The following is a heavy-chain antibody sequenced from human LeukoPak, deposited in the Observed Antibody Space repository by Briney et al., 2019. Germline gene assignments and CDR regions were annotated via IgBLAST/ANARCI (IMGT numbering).Heavy chain of an antibody. V-gene: IGHV3-48*04. CDR3: ARGLASGSCTPDY. CDR2: ISSSSSTI. J-gene: IGHJ4*02. CDR1: GFTFSSYS. D-gene: IGHD1-26*01. Sequence: GGSLRLSCAASGFTFSSYSMNWVRQAPGKGLEWVSYISSSSSTIYYADSVKGRFTISRDNAKNSLYLQMNSLRAEDTAVYYCARGLASGSCTPDYWGQGTLVTVSS.